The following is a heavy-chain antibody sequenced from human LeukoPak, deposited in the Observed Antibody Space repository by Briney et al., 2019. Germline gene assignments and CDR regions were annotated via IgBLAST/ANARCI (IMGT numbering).Heavy chain of an antibody. V-gene: IGHV4-61*01. CDR3: ARDLRYGDVNWFDP. Sequence: SETLSLTCTVSGYSITSGYYWSWIRQPPGKGLEWIGYIYYSGSTNYNPSLKSRVTISVDTSKNQFSLKLSSVTAADTAVYYCARDLRYGDVNWFDPWGQGTLVTVSS. D-gene: IGHD4-17*01. J-gene: IGHJ5*02. CDR2: IYYSGST. CDR1: GYSITSGYY.